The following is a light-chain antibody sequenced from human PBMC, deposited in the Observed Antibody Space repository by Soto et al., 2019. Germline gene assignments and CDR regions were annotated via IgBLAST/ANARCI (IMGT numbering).Light chain of an antibody. CDR2: GAS. CDR1: QSVDSN. Sequence: EIVMTPSPATLSVSPGERATLSCRASQSVDSNLAWYQQKPGQTPRLLMYGASTRPTGIPARFSGSGSGTDFTLTISRLEPEDFAAYYCQQYGSSPRTFGGGTKVDIK. V-gene: IGKV3-20*01. CDR3: QQYGSSPRT. J-gene: IGKJ4*01.